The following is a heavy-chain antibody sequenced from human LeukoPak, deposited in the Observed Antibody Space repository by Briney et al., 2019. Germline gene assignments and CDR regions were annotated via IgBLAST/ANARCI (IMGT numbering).Heavy chain of an antibody. V-gene: IGHV5-51*01. CDR2: IYPGDSDT. Sequence: GESLKISCKGSGYSFSDYWIAWVRQMPGKGLEWMGMIYPGDSDTKYSPSFQGQVTISADRSISTAYLHWSSLKASDTAMYYCATAVVTDPYFDSWGQGTLVTVSS. CDR1: GYSFSDYW. CDR3: ATAVVTDPYFDS. D-gene: IGHD4-23*01. J-gene: IGHJ4*02.